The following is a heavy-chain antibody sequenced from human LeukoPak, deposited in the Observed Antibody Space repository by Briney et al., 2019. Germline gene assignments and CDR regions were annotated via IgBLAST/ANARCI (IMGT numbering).Heavy chain of an antibody. V-gene: IGHV4-59*11. CDR2: IYYSGST. Sequence: SETLSLTCTVSGDSINDHYWSWIRQPPGKGLELIGYIYYSGSTNYNPSLGSRVTISVDTSQTQFSLKLTSVTAADTAVYYCARGNGYDSSGSLGHFDYWGQGTLVTVSS. CDR3: ARGNGYDSSGSLGHFDY. J-gene: IGHJ4*02. CDR1: GDSINDHY. D-gene: IGHD3-22*01.